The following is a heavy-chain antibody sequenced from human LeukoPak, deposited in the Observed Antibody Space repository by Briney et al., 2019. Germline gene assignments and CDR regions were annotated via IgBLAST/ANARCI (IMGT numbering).Heavy chain of an antibody. Sequence: GGSLRLSCAASGFTFSSYGMHWVRQAPGKGLEWVAVIWYDGSNKYYADSVKGRFTISRDNSKNTLYLQMNSLRAEDTAVYYCARDRRGSGYSNWFDPWGQGTLVTVSS. J-gene: IGHJ5*02. V-gene: IGHV3-33*01. CDR2: IWYDGSNK. CDR3: ARDRRGSGYSNWFDP. CDR1: GFTFSSYG. D-gene: IGHD3-3*01.